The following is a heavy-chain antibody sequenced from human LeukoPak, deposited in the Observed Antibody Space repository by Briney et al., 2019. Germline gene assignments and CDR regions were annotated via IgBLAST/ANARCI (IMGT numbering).Heavy chain of an antibody. J-gene: IGHJ3*02. D-gene: IGHD2/OR15-2a*01. V-gene: IGHV3-21*01. CDR2: ISSSSSYI. CDR3: ATLLSAGGDI. Sequence: SGGSLRLSCAASGFTFSSYAMSWVRQAPGKGLEWVSPISSSSSYIYYADSVKGRFTISRDNAKNSLYLQMNSLRAEDTAVYYCATLLSAGGDIWGQGTMVTVSS. CDR1: GFTFSSYA.